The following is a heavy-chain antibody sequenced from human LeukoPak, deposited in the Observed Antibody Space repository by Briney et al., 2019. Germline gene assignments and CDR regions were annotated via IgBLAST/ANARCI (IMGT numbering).Heavy chain of an antibody. V-gene: IGHV1-18*01. D-gene: IGHD2-2*01. CDR3: ARDLGYCSSTSCYVWFDP. CDR1: GYTFTSYG. CDR2: ISAYNGNT. Sequence: ASVKVSCKASGYTFTSYGISWVRQAPGQGLEGMGWISAYNGNTNYAQKHQGRVTMTTDTSTSTAYMELRSLRSDDTAVYYCARDLGYCSSTSCYVWFDPWGQGTLVTVSS. J-gene: IGHJ5*02.